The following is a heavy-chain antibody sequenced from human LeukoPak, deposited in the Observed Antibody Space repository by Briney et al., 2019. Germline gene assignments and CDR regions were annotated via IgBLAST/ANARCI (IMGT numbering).Heavy chain of an antibody. CDR2: IYYSGST. CDR3: ASLGPDYGDQNWFDP. V-gene: IGHV4-59*11. J-gene: IGHJ5*02. D-gene: IGHD4-17*01. Sequence: SETLSLTCTVPGGSISSHYWSWIRQPPGKGLEWIGYIYYSGSTNYNPSLKSRVTISVDTSKNQFSLKLSSVTAADTAVYYCASLGPDYGDQNWFDPWGQGTLVTVSS. CDR1: GGSISSHY.